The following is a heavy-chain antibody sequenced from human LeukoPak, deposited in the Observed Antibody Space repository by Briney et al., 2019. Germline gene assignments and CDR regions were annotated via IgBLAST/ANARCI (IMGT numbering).Heavy chain of an antibody. CDR1: GDSISSGYY. CDR3: ARDKTTFGSNNWFDP. D-gene: IGHD2/OR15-2a*01. V-gene: IGHV4-38-2*02. J-gene: IGHJ5*02. Sequence: SETLSLTCAVSGDSISSGYYWGWIRQPPGKGLEWIGSIYHAGRIYYNPSLKSRVTISVDTSKNQFSLKRSSVTAADTAVFYCARDKTTFGSNNWFDPWGQGTLVTVSS. CDR2: IYHAGRI.